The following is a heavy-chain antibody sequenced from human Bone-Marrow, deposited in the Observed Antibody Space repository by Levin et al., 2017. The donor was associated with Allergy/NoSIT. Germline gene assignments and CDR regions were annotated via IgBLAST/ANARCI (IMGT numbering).Heavy chain of an antibody. J-gene: IGHJ4*01. CDR1: GYTFSSYG. CDR3: AKDPTYYRSGSQYYGRILRAREWGY. Sequence: PGGSLRLSCAASGYTFSSYGMHWVRQAPGKGLEWVAVLSYDGSNRYYADSVKGRFTISRDNSKNTLYLQMNSLRAEDTAVYYCAKDPTYYRSGSQYYGRILRAREWGYSGQGTLVTVSS. V-gene: IGHV3-30*18. D-gene: IGHD3-10*01. CDR2: LSYDGSNR.